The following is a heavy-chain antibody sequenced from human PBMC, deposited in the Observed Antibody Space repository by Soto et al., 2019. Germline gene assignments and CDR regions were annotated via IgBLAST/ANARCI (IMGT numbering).Heavy chain of an antibody. D-gene: IGHD6-13*01. V-gene: IGHV3-21*01. J-gene: IGHJ4*02. CDR1: GFTFSSYS. CDR2: ISSSSSYI. CDR3: ARDPVDSSSWYGGFDY. Sequence: GGSLRLSCAASGFTFSSYSMNWVRQAPGKGLEWVSSISSSSSYIYYADSVKGRFTISRDNAKNSLYLQMNSLRAEDTAVYYCARDPVDSSSWYGGFDYWGQGTLVTVSS.